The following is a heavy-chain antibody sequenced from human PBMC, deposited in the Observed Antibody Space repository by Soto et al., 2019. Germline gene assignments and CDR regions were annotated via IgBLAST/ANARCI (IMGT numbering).Heavy chain of an antibody. J-gene: IGHJ4*02. CDR3: AAAPRY. CDR2: IYYSGST. CDR1: GGSISSGGYS. Sequence: SETLSLTCAVSGGSISSGGYSWSWIRQTPGKGLEWIGYIYYSGSTNYNPSLKSRVTMLIDMSKNQFSLKLTSVSAADTAVYYCAAAPRYWGQGILVTVSS. V-gene: IGHV4-61*08. D-gene: IGHD2-15*01.